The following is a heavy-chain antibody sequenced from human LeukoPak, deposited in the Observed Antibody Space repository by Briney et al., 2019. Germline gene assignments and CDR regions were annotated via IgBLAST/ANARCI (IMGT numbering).Heavy chain of an antibody. Sequence: GALRLSCAASGFPFSSYIMNWVRQAPGKGLEWVSSISSGSSYIYYADSVKGRLTISRDNGKNSLYLQMNSLRAEDTAVYYCASGRYYCSSTSCQNDFWGQGALVTASS. D-gene: IGHD2-2*01. CDR1: GFPFSSYI. CDR3: ASGRYYCSSTSCQNDF. J-gene: IGHJ4*02. CDR2: ISSGSSYI. V-gene: IGHV3-21*06.